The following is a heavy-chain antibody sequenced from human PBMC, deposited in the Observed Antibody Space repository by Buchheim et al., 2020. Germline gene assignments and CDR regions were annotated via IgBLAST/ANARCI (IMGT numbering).Heavy chain of an antibody. CDR1: RFTFSNFA. J-gene: IGHJ6*02. CDR2: VSDSGGST. CDR3: AKGEVVEPRTRIHYNALDV. V-gene: IGHV3-23*01. D-gene: IGHD2-2*01. Sequence: QLLESGGGLVQPGGSLRLSCAAFRFTFSNFAMNWVRQTPGKGLEWVSGVSDSGGSTYYADSVKGRFTISRDNSKNTLYLQMNNLRAEDTAIYYCAKGEVVEPRTRIHYNALDVWGLGTT.